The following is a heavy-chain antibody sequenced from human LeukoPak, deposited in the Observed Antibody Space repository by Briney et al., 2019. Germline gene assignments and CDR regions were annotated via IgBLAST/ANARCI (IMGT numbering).Heavy chain of an antibody. D-gene: IGHD5-12*01. CDR3: ARVRGYGRTFDY. Sequence: GASVKVSCKASGYTFTGYYMHWVRQALGQGLEWMGWINPNSGGTNYAQKFQGRVTMTRDTSISTAYMELSRLRSDDTAVYYCARVRGYGRTFDYWGQGTLVTVSS. CDR2: INPNSGGT. CDR1: GYTFTGYY. V-gene: IGHV1-2*02. J-gene: IGHJ4*02.